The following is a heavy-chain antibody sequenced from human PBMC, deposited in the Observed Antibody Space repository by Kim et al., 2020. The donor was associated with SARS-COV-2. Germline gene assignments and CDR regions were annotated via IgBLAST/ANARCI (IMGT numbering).Heavy chain of an antibody. V-gene: IGHV1-69*13. Sequence: SVKVSCKASGGTFSSYAISWVRQAPGQGLEWMGGIIPIFGTANYAQKFQGRVTITADESTSTAYMELSSLRSEDTAVYYCARWGESSDYYDSSGPDAFDIWGQGTMVTVSS. CDR1: GGTFSSYA. J-gene: IGHJ3*02. CDR3: ARWGESSDYYDSSGPDAFDI. CDR2: IIPIFGTA. D-gene: IGHD3-22*01.